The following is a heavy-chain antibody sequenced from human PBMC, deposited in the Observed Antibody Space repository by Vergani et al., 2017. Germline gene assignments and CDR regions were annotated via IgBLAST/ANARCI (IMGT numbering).Heavy chain of an antibody. CDR2: VYYTGST. J-gene: IGHJ6*03. Sequence: QVQLQQWGAGLLKPSETLSLTCTVSGDSINSSTYYWGWIRQTPEKGLEWIGSVYYTGSTYYNPSLTSRVTMSIDTSKNVFSLRMTSVTAADTAVYYCARQTEGDHYYYYLDAWAKGAAVTVSS. D-gene: IGHD1-26*01. CDR3: ARQTEGDHYYYYLDA. CDR1: GDSINSSTYY. V-gene: IGHV4-39*01.